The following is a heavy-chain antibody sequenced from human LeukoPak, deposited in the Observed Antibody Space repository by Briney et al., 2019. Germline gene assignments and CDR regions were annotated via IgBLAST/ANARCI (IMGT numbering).Heavy chain of an antibody. CDR3: AKGFLTGPSPFDY. CDR2: IYSGGST. V-gene: IGHV3-53*04. D-gene: IGHD3-9*01. J-gene: IGHJ4*02. CDR1: GFTVSSND. Sequence: GGSLRLSCAASGFTVSSNDMSWVRQAPGKGLEWVSVIYSGGSTYYADSVKGRFTISRHNSKNTLYLQMNSLRAEDTAVYYCAKGFLTGPSPFDYWGQGTLVTVSS.